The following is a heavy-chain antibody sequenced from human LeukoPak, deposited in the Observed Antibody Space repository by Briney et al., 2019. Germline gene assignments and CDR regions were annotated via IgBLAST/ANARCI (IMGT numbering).Heavy chain of an antibody. J-gene: IGHJ3*02. CDR1: GFTFSSYA. CDR2: ISGSGGST. D-gene: IGHD2-2*01. CDR3: ARDERYCSSTSCYFEAFDI. Sequence: GGSLRLSCAASGFTFSSYAMSWVRQAPGKGLEWVSAISGSGGSTYYADSVKGRFTISRHNSKNTLYLQMNSLRAEDTAVYYCARDERYCSSTSCYFEAFDIWGQGTMVTVSS. V-gene: IGHV3-23*01.